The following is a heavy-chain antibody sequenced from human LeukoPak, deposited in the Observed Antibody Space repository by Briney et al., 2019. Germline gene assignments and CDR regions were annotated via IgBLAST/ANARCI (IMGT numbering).Heavy chain of an antibody. J-gene: IGHJ5*02. CDR1: GGSITSQY. CDR2: IYYSGST. CDR3: AIHHDPDGWFGP. Sequence: SETLSLTCSVSGGSITSQYWSWIRQPPGKGLEWIGYIYYSGSTIYSPSLKSRVTISIDTSKNQFSLKLSSVTAADTAIYYCAIHHDPDGWFGPWGQGTLVTVSS. V-gene: IGHV4-59*08. D-gene: IGHD1-1*01.